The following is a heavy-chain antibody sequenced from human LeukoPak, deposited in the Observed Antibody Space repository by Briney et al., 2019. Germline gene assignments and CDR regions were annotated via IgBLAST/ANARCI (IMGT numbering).Heavy chain of an antibody. CDR2: IYYSGST. Sequence: PSQTLSLTCTVSGGSISSGGSYWSWIRQHPGKGLEWIGYIYYSGSTYYNPSLKSRVTISVGTSKNQFSLKLSSVTAADTAVYYCARVNSSGWLTFFDYWGQGTLVTVSS. CDR1: GGSISSGGSY. CDR3: ARVNSSGWLTFFDY. J-gene: IGHJ4*02. V-gene: IGHV4-31*03. D-gene: IGHD6-19*01.